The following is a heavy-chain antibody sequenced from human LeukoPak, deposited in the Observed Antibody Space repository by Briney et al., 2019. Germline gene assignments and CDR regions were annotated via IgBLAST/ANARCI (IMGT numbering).Heavy chain of an antibody. Sequence: ASVKVSCKVSGYTLTELSMPWVRQAPGKGLEWVGGIIPIFGTANYAQKFQGRVTITADESTSTAYMELSSLRSEDTAVYYCARDTAMVFNWFDPWGQGTLVTVSS. CDR1: GYTLTELS. V-gene: IGHV1-69*13. D-gene: IGHD5-18*01. CDR2: IIPIFGTA. J-gene: IGHJ5*02. CDR3: ARDTAMVFNWFDP.